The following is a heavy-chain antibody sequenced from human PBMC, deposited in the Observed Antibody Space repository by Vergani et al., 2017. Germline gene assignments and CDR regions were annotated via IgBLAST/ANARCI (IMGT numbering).Heavy chain of an antibody. J-gene: IGHJ3*02. V-gene: IGHV1-69*12. Sequence: QVQLVQSGAEVQKPGSSVKVSCKASGGTFSSYAISWVRQAPGQGLEWMGGIIPIFGTANYAQKFQGRVTITADESTSTAYMELSSLRSEDTAVYYCARGRRVAYYYDSSGYRPHAFDIWGQGTMVTVSS. CDR1: GGTFSSYA. CDR3: ARGRRVAYYYDSSGYRPHAFDI. D-gene: IGHD3-22*01. CDR2: IIPIFGTA.